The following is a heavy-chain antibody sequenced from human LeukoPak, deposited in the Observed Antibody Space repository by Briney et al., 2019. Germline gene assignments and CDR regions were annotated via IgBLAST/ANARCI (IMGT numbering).Heavy chain of an antibody. CDR2: ISSSGSTI. D-gene: IGHD1-1*01. J-gene: IGHJ3*02. CDR3: ARRNEVSWFNTDAFDI. CDR1: GFTFSHYY. Sequence: GGSLRLSCAASGFTFSHYYMSWLRQAPGKGLDGVSYISSSGSTIYYADSVKDRFTISRDNAKNSLYLQMDSLRAEDTAVYYCARRNEVSWFNTDAFDIWGQGTMVTVSS. V-gene: IGHV3-11*01.